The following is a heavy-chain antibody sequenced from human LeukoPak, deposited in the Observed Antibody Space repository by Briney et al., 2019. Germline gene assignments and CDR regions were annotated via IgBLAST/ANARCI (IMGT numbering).Heavy chain of an antibody. CDR3: ARGDKAYYYDSSGYNNWFDP. CDR2: INAGNGNT. CDR1: GYTFTSYA. J-gene: IGHJ5*02. V-gene: IGHV1-3*03. Sequence: ASVKVSCKASGYTFTSYAMHWVRQAPGQRLEWMGWINAGNGNTKYSQEFQGRVTITRDTSASTAYMELSSLRSEDMAVYYCARGDKAYYYDSSGYNNWFDPWGQGTLVTVSS. D-gene: IGHD3-22*01.